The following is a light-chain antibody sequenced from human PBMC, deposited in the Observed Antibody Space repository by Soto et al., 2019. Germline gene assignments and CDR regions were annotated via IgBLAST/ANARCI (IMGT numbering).Light chain of an antibody. J-gene: IGKJ1*01. Sequence: DIQLTQSPSTLSASVGDRVTITCRASQNIGTWLAWYQHRPGEGPKLLIHDASTLESGVPSRFSGGGSETEFSLTITSLESGDSGTYHCQQYATYSPSTFGQGTTVEIK. CDR2: DAS. CDR1: QNIGTW. V-gene: IGKV1-5*01. CDR3: QQYATYSPST.